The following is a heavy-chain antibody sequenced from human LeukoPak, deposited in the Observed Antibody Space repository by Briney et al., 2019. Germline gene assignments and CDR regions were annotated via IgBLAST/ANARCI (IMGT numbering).Heavy chain of an antibody. J-gene: IGHJ4*02. CDR1: GGSISTYY. CDR2: INHSGST. Sequence: SETLSLTCTVSGGSISTYYWSWVRQPPGKGLEWIGEINHSGSTNYNPSLKSRVTFSVDTSKKLFSLRLSSVTAADTAVYYCALYYDSIGDWGQGTLVTVSS. V-gene: IGHV4-34*01. D-gene: IGHD3-22*01. CDR3: ALYYDSIGD.